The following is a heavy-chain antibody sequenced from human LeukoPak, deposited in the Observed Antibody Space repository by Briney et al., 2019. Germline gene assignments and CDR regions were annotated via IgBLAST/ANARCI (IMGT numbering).Heavy chain of an antibody. Sequence: QPGGAPHLSCATSGFTCSRYEMNWVRPAPGKGLEWVSSISSSGTTKYYTDSVKGRFTISRDNARNSLYLQMNSLRAEDTAVYYCAVGGVPYYFDSWGQGTLVTVSS. CDR3: AVGGVPYYFDS. V-gene: IGHV3-48*03. D-gene: IGHD2-15*01. J-gene: IGHJ4*02. CDR1: GFTCSRYE. CDR2: ISSSGTTK.